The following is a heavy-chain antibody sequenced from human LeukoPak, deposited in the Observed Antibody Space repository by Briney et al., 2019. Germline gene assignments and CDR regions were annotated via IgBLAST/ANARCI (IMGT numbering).Heavy chain of an antibody. Sequence: PSETLSLTCTVSGGSISSYYWSWIRQPAGKGLEWIGRIYTSGSTNYNPSLKSRVTMSVDTSKNQFSLKLSSVTAADTAVYYCARNTVVTPDYYYYGMDVWGQGTTVTVSS. CDR1: GGSISSYY. CDR2: IYTSGST. J-gene: IGHJ6*02. D-gene: IGHD4-23*01. V-gene: IGHV4-4*07. CDR3: ARNTVVTPDYYYYGMDV.